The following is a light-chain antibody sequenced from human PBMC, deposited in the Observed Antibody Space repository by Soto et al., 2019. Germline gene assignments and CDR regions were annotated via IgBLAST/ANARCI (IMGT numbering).Light chain of an antibody. V-gene: IGLV1-40*01. Sequence: QSVLTQPPSVSGAPGQRVTISCTGSSSNIGAGYDVHWYQQLPGTAPKLLIYGNSNRPSGVPDRFSGSKSGTSASLAITGLQAEDEADYYCAAWDDSLSGGGFGGGTKLTVL. CDR3: AAWDDSLSGGG. CDR2: GNS. J-gene: IGLJ3*02. CDR1: SSNIGAGYD.